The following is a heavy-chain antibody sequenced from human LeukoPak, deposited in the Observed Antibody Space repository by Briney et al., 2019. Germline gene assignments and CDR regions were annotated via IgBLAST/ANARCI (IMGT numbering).Heavy chain of an antibody. CDR2: ISYSGNT. J-gene: IGHJ6*02. CDR3: ARGERNYYGVDV. CDR1: GGSVSSGAYY. Sequence: SETLSLTCNVSGGSVSSGAYYWSWIRQRPGKGPEWIGYISYSGNTYYNPSLKSRLAISVDASKNQFSLKLSSVTAADTAVYYCARGERNYYGVDVWGQGTTVTVSS. V-gene: IGHV4-31*03.